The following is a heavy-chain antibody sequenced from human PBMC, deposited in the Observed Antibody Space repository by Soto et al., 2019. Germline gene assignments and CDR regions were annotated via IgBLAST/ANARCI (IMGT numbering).Heavy chain of an antibody. V-gene: IGHV4-61*01. CDR1: GGSFKSGSYS. CDR3: ARDLAAVPRAFDY. J-gene: IGHJ4*02. CDR2: VYHTGRT. Sequence: SETLSLTCTVSGGSFKSGSYSWSWIRQPPGKGLEWIGYVYHTGRTSYNPSLKSRVTISVDTSKTQFSLNLRSVTAADTAVYYCARDLAAVPRAFDYWGRGTLVTVSS. D-gene: IGHD6-13*01.